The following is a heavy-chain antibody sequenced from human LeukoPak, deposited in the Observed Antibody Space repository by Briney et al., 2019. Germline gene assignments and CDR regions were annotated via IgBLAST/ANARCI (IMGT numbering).Heavy chain of an antibody. Sequence: GGSLRLSCAASGFTFSSYEMNWVRQAPGKGLEWVSYISSSGSTIYYADSVKGRFTISRDNAKNSLYLQMNSLRAEDTAVYYCARDILAGSLFYMDVWGKGTTVTISS. V-gene: IGHV3-48*03. CDR3: ARDILAGSLFYMDV. CDR1: GFTFSSYE. J-gene: IGHJ6*03. CDR2: ISSSGSTI. D-gene: IGHD3-9*01.